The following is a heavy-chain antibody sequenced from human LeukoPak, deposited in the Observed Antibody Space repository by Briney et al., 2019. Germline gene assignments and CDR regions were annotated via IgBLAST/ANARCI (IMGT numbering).Heavy chain of an antibody. J-gene: IGHJ5*02. Sequence: SETLSLTCTVSGGSISSGGYYWSWIRQHPGKGLEWIGYIYYSGSTYYNPSLKSRVTISVDTSKNQFSLKLSSVTAADTAVYYCARAVGDTIFGVGDLNWFDPWGQGTLVTVSS. CDR3: ARAVGDTIFGVGDLNWFDP. V-gene: IGHV4-31*03. CDR1: GGSISSGGYY. D-gene: IGHD3-3*01. CDR2: IYYSGST.